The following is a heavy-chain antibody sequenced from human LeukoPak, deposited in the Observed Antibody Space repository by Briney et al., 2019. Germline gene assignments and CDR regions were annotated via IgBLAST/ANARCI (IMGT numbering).Heavy chain of an antibody. CDR3: ARAGLYSVSGLDS. Sequence: PGRSLRLSCAASGFTFSSYGMHWVRQAPGKGLEWVAVIWNDGRDKYYADSVKGRFTISRDNSKNTLYLRMNSLRAEDTAVYYCARAGLYSVSGLDSWGQGTLVIVSS. D-gene: IGHD5/OR15-5a*01. CDR2: IWNDGRDK. CDR1: GFTFSSYG. J-gene: IGHJ4*02. V-gene: IGHV3-33*01.